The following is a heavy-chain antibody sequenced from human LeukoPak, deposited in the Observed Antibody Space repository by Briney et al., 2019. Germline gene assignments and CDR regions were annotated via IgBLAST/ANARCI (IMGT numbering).Heavy chain of an antibody. Sequence: TSETLSLTCTVSGGSISSYYWSWIRQPPGKGLEWIGEINHSGSTNYNPSLKSRVTISVDTSKNQFSLKLSSVTAADTAVYYCARGHPPYYYYYMDVWGKGTTVTVSS. CDR2: INHSGST. CDR1: GGSISSYY. CDR3: ARGHPPYYYYYMDV. J-gene: IGHJ6*03. V-gene: IGHV4-34*01.